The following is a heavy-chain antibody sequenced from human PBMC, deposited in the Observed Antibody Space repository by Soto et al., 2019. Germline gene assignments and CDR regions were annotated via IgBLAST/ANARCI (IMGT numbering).Heavy chain of an antibody. D-gene: IGHD1-7*01. Sequence: QAQLVQSGPEVKEPGASVKVSCKASGYTFSSRGIYWVRQAPGQGLEWMGWISPHNAKTHYAQSLQGRVTLTTDTSPSTAYVDLRSLRSDDTAVYYCVREAWDYDWYFDLWGRGTPVTVSS. CDR2: ISPHNAKT. CDR3: VREAWDYDWYFDL. J-gene: IGHJ2*01. V-gene: IGHV1-18*01. CDR1: GYTFSSRG.